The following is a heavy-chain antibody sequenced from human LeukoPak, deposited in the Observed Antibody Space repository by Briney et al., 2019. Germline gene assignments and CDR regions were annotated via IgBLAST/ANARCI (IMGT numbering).Heavy chain of an antibody. D-gene: IGHD6-19*01. CDR3: AKGVAVATSYFDC. J-gene: IGHJ4*02. Sequence: PGGSLRLSCAASGFIFSSYPIRWVRQAPGKGLEWVSTINAGGGSIYYADSVKGRFTFSTDNTKNTLYPQMHSLKAEDTAVYYCAKGVAVATSYFDCWGQGTLVTVSS. CDR1: GFIFSSYP. V-gene: IGHV3-23*01. CDR2: INAGGGSI.